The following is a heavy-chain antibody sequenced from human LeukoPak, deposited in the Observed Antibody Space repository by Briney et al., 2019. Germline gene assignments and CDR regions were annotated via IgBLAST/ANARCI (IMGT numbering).Heavy chain of an antibody. CDR3: ARVLRGVNFDY. D-gene: IGHD2-21*01. J-gene: IGHJ4*02. CDR2: IYYSGST. V-gene: IGHV4-30-4*01. CDR1: GGSISSGDYY. Sequence: SETLSPTCTVSGGSISSGDYYWSWIRQPPGKGLEWIGYIYYSGSTYYNPSLKSRVTISVDTSKNQFSLKLSSVTAADTAVYYCARVLRGVNFDYWGQGTLVTVSS.